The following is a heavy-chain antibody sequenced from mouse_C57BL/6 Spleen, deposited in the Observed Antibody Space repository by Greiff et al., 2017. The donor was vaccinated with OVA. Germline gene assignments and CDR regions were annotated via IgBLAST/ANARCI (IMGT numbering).Heavy chain of an antibody. CDR1: GYTFTSYT. D-gene: IGHD2-4*01. V-gene: IGHV1-4*01. CDR3: AREDYEYYYYAMDY. CDR2: INPRSGYT. Sequence: QVQLQQSGAELARPGASVKMSCKASGYTFTSYTMHWVKQRPGQGLEWIGYINPRSGYTKYNQKFKDKATLTADTSSSTAYMQLSSLTSEDSAVYYCAREDYEYYYYAMDYWGQGTSVTVSS. J-gene: IGHJ4*01.